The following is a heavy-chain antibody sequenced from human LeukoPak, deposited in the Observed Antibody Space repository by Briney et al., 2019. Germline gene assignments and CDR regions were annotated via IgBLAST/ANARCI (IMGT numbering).Heavy chain of an antibody. Sequence: PGGSLRLSCAASGFTFSSYWMHWVRQAPGKGLEWVSRISRDGSSTDYADSVKGRFTISRDNAKNALYLQIHSLRAEDTAMYYCAHLQYCSGTTCPYSDYWGQGVRVSVSS. CDR3: AHLQYCSGTTCPYSDY. J-gene: IGHJ4*02. CDR2: ISRDGSST. CDR1: GFTFSSYW. D-gene: IGHD2/OR15-2a*01. V-gene: IGHV3-74*01.